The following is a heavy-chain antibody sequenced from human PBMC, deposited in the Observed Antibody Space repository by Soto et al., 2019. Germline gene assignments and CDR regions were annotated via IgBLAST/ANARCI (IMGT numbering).Heavy chain of an antibody. D-gene: IGHD2-2*01. J-gene: IGHJ4*02. CDR3: ARDPGYCSSTSCYGGAFDH. CDR2: ITTSSSNR. CDR1: GFTFITYG. Sequence: EVKLVESGGDLVQPGGSLRLSCAASGFTFITYGMNWVRQAPGKGLEWLSYITTSSSNRLYADSVKGRFTISRDDAKNSLYLQMDGLRAEDTAVYYCARDPGYCSSTSCYGGAFDHWGQGTLVTVSS. V-gene: IGHV3-48*01.